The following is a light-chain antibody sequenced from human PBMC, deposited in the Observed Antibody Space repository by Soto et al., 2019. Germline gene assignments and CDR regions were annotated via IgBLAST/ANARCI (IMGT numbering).Light chain of an antibody. J-gene: IGLJ1*01. CDR2: EVS. V-gene: IGLV2-8*01. Sequence: QSVLTQPPSASGSPGQSVTISCAGTNSDVGGYNYVSWYQQHPGKAPKLMIYEVSKRPSGVPDRFSGSKSGNTASLTVSGLQAEDDADYYCSSYAGSNIHYVFGTGTKLTVL. CDR1: NSDVGGYNY. CDR3: SSYAGSNIHYV.